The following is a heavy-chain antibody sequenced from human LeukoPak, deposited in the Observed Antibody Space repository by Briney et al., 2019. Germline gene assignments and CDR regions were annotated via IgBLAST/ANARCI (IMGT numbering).Heavy chain of an antibody. Sequence: ASVKVSCKASGYTFTSYDINWVRQATGQGLEWMGWMNPNTGNTLYAQKFHGRVTMTRNTSISTAYMELISLRSEDTAVYYCARGGEVAAAWVNPWGRGTLVTVSS. J-gene: IGHJ5*02. CDR1: GYTFTSYD. V-gene: IGHV1-8*01. CDR2: MNPNTGNT. D-gene: IGHD6-13*01. CDR3: ARGGEVAAAWVNP.